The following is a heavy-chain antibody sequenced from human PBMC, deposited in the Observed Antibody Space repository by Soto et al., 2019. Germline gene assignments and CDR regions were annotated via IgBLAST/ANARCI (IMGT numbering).Heavy chain of an antibody. V-gene: IGHV6-1*01. D-gene: IGHD2-2*01. CDR2: TYYRSKWYN. Sequence: SQTLSLTCAISGDSVSSNSAAWNWIRQSPSRGLEWLGRTYYRSKWYNDYAVSVKSRITINPDTSKNQFSLQLNSVTPEDTAVYYCARDQDGQLLSYCYYRMVVWGQGTTVTVSS. J-gene: IGHJ6*02. CDR1: GDSVSSNSAA. CDR3: ARDQDGQLLSYCYYRMVV.